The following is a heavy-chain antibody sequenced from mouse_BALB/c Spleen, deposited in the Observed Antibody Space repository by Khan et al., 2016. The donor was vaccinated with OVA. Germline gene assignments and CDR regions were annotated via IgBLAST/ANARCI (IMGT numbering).Heavy chain of an antibody. CDR1: GFTFSDYY. V-gene: IGHV5-4*02. J-gene: IGHJ1*02. CDR2: ISDGGSYT. Sequence: EVELVESGGGLVKPGGSLKLSCAASGFTFSDYYMYWVHQTPEKRLEWVATISDGGSYTYYPDTVKGRFTISRDNAKNNLYLQMSSLKSEDTAMYYGARDGNYWYFDVWGAGTTVTVSS. CDR3: ARDGNYWYFDV. D-gene: IGHD2-1*01.